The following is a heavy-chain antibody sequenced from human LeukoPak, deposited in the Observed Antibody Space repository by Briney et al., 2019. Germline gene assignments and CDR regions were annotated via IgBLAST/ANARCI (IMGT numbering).Heavy chain of an antibody. J-gene: IGHJ3*02. CDR1: GFTLSGYS. V-gene: IGHV3-48*02. CDR2: ISSSSSTI. CDR3: ARDGFPYRGFDI. Sequence: GGSLRLSCAASGFTLSGYSMNWVRQAPGKGLEWVSYISSSSSTIFYADSVKGRFTISRDNAKNSLYLQMNSLRDEDTAVYYCARDGFPYRGFDIWGQGTMVTVSS. D-gene: IGHD5-18*01.